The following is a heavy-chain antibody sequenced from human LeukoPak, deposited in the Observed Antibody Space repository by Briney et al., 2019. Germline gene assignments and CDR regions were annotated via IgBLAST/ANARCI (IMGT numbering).Heavy chain of an antibody. CDR1: GFTVSSNF. CDR2: ISGSGGST. J-gene: IGHJ4*02. V-gene: IGHV3-23*01. Sequence: GGSLRLSCAASGFTVSSNFMAWVRQAPGKGLEWVSAISGSGGSTYYADSVKGRFTISRDNSKNTLYLQMNSLRAEDTAVYYCAKESTRGYSGYEIGYWGQGTLVTVSS. D-gene: IGHD5-12*01. CDR3: AKESTRGYSGYEIGY.